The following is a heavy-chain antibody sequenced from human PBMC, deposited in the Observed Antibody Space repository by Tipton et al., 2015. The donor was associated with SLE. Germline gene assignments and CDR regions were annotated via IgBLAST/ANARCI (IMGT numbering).Heavy chain of an antibody. V-gene: IGHV3-74*01. D-gene: IGHD3-10*01. CDR2: INSDGSST. CDR3: ATFWGSGSFDY. J-gene: IGHJ4*02. Sequence: SLRLSCAASGFTFSSYWMHWVRQAPGKGLVWVSRINSDGSSTSYADSVKGRFTISRDNAKNTLYLQMNSLRAEDTAVYYCATFWGSGSFDYWGQGTLVTVSS. CDR1: GFTFSSYW.